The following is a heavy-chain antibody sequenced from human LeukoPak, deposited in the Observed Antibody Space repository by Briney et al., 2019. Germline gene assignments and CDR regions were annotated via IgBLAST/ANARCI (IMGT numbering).Heavy chain of an antibody. V-gene: IGHV3-74*01. CDR1: GFTFSSYA. CDR2: VKSDGSSS. Sequence: PGGTLRLSCAAYGFTFSSYAMHWVRQAPGKGLVWVSRVKSDGSSSSYEDSVKGRFTISSDNARNTMDLQSKSLKDEAMDVYYCARDGFLGPVTAYLDYWGQGTPVTVSS. J-gene: IGHJ4*02. D-gene: IGHD2-2*03. CDR3: ARDGFLGPVTAYLDY.